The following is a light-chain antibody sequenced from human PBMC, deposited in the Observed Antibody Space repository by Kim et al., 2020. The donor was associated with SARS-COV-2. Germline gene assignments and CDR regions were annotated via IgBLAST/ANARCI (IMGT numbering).Light chain of an antibody. V-gene: IGKV3-20*01. CDR3: QQYGTSFPWT. CDR2: GAS. CDR1: QSGRSSF. Sequence: PGERAALPCRARQSGRSSFLAWYQQKPGQAPRLLIYGASNRATGTPDRFSGSGSETDFTLTISRLEPEDFAVYYCQQYGTSFPWTFGQGTKVDIK. J-gene: IGKJ1*01.